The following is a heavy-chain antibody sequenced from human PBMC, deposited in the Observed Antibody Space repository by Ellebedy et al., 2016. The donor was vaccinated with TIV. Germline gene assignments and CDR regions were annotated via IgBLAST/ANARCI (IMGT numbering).Heavy chain of an antibody. CDR3: ARGGVVAGADY. CDR1: GFTFRNYW. Sequence: GGSLRLSCAASGFTFRNYWMNWVRQAPGKGLEWVANINQDGSAKYYVDSVKGRFTISRDNAKNSLYLQMNSLRAEDTAVYYCARGGVVAGADYWGQGTLVTVSS. CDR2: INQDGSAK. V-gene: IGHV3-7*03. J-gene: IGHJ4*02. D-gene: IGHD6-19*01.